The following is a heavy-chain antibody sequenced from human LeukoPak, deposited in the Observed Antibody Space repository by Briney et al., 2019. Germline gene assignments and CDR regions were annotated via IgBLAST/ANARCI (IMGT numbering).Heavy chain of an antibody. D-gene: IGHD3-10*01. CDR2: VYYSGSS. V-gene: IGHV4-39*01. CDR1: GVSISSSNYY. J-gene: IGHJ6*03. CDR3: ARRTRGGGEPYYYYYMDV. Sequence: PSETLSLTCTVSGVSISSSNYYWVWMRQPPGKGLEWIGSVYYSGSSQYNPSLKSRVTLSVDTFNNQFSLKLSSVAAADTAVYFCARRTRGGGEPYYYYYMDVWGKGTTVTVSS.